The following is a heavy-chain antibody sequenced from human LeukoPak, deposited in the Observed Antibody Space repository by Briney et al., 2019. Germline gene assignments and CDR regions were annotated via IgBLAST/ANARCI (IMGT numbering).Heavy chain of an antibody. J-gene: IGHJ4*02. V-gene: IGHV1-18*01. CDR2: ISAYNGNT. D-gene: IGHD4-23*01. Sequence: ASVKVSCKASGYIFTSYCIRWVRQAPARGLAGMGWISAYNGNTNYAQKLQGRVTMTTDTSTSTAYMELRSLRSDDTAVYYCARGGGTPGHFDYWGQGTLVTVSS. CDR3: ARGGGTPGHFDY. CDR1: GYIFTSYC.